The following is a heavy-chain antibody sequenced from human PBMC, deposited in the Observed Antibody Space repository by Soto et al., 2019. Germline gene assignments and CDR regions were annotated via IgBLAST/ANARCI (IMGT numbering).Heavy chain of an antibody. D-gene: IGHD6-13*01. CDR1: GGSVSSGSYY. CDR3: AREGERYSSYYFDY. Sequence: SETLSLTCTVSGGSVSSGSYYWTWIRQPPGKGLEWLGYIYYSGTTNYNPPLKSRVTMSVDTSKNQFSLKLSSVTAADTAVYYCAREGERYSSYYFDYWGKGTLVTVSS. V-gene: IGHV4-61*01. J-gene: IGHJ4*02. CDR2: IYYSGTT.